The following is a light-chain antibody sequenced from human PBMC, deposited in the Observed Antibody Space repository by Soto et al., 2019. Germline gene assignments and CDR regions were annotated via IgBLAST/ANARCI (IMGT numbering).Light chain of an antibody. CDR2: DAS. CDR1: QSVSTY. V-gene: IGKV3-11*01. J-gene: IGKJ1*01. CDR3: QQRTKWPPT. Sequence: PGERATLSCRASQSVSTYLAWYQQKPGQAPRLLIYDASNRATGIPARFSGSGSGTDFTLAISSLEPEDFAVYYCQQRTKWPPTFGQGTKVEVK.